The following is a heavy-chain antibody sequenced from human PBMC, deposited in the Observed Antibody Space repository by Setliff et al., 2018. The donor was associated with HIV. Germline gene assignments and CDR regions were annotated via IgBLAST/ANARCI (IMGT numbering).Heavy chain of an antibody. D-gene: IGHD2-15*01. CDR3: AKCGGVTCYSASWYFDY. Sequence: GGSLRLSCAASGFTFSTYAMSWVRQAPGKGLAWVSAISAGGGSTYYAYSVKGRFTISRDNSKNTLYLQMNSLRAEDTAVYYCAKCGGVTCYSASWYFDYWGQGTLVTVPQ. CDR2: ISAGGGST. J-gene: IGHJ4*02. V-gene: IGHV3-23*01. CDR1: GFTFSTYA.